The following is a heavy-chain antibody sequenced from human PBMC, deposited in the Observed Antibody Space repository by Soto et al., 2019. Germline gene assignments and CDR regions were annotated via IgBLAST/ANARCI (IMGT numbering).Heavy chain of an antibody. J-gene: IGHJ5*01. CDR3: VRAGIVATMRTFSWFDS. CDR2: ISGGGTSP. V-gene: IGHV3-23*01. Sequence: EVQLLESGGNLVQPGGSLRLSCSASGFTFSNYGMNWVRQAPGKVLEWFSAISGGGTSPHYADSVKGRFTISRDNSNNKLYLQMKSLRADDTALYYCVRAGIVATMRTFSWFDSWGQGTLVTVSS. CDR1: GFTFSNYG. D-gene: IGHD2-2*01.